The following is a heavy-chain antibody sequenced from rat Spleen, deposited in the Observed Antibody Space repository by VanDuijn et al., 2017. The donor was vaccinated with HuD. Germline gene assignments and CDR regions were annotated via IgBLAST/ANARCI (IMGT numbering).Heavy chain of an antibody. CDR3: ARFYYDGAMDA. CDR2: IIYDGSRT. J-gene: IGHJ4*01. V-gene: IGHV5-29*01. D-gene: IGHD1-12*02. CDR1: GFTFNNYW. Sequence: EVQLVESGGGLVQPGRSLKLSCVASGFTFNNYWMTWVRQAPTKGLEWVATIIYDGSRTYYRDSVKGRFTISRDNAKNTQYLQMDSLRSEDTATYHCARFYYDGAMDAWGQGASVTVSS.